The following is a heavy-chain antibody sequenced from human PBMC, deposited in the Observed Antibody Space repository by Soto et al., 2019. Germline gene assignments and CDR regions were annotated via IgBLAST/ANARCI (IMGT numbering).Heavy chain of an antibody. CDR1: GYTFTSYG. D-gene: IGHD2-2*01. V-gene: IGHV1-18*04. CDR3: ARNSVVPAAIYYGMAV. Sequence: QVQLVQSGAEVKKPGASVKVSCKASGYTFTSYGISWVRQAPGQGLEWKGWISAYIGNTNYAQKLQGIVTMTTDTSTRKAYMELRSLRSDDTAVYYCARNSVVPAAIYYGMAVWGQGTTVTVSS. J-gene: IGHJ6*02. CDR2: ISAYIGNT.